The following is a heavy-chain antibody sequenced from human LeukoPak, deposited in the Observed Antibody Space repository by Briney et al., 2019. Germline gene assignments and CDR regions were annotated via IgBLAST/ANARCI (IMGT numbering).Heavy chain of an antibody. J-gene: IGHJ6*02. CDR2: ISAYNGNT. D-gene: IGHD1-1*01. V-gene: IGHV1-18*01. Sequence: ASVKVSCKASGYTFTSYGISWVRQAPGQGLEWMGWISAYNGNTNYAQKLQGRVTMTTDTSTSTAYMELRSLRSDDTAVYYCARGELDLPSYYGMDVWGQGTTVTVSS. CDR3: ARGELDLPSYYGMDV. CDR1: GYTFTSYG.